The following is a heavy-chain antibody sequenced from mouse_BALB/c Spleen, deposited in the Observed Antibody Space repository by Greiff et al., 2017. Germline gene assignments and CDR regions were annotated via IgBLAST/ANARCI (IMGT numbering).Heavy chain of an antibody. CDR2: INPSNGRT. Sequence: QVHVKQPGAELVKPGASVKLSCKASGYTFTSYWMHWVKQRPGQGLEWIGEINPSNGRTNYNEKFKSKATLTVDKSSSTAYMQLSSLTSEDSAVYYCARSRLTNYAMDYWGQGTSVTVSS. CDR1: GYTFTSYW. D-gene: IGHD1-2*01. J-gene: IGHJ4*01. V-gene: IGHV1S81*02. CDR3: ARSRLTNYAMDY.